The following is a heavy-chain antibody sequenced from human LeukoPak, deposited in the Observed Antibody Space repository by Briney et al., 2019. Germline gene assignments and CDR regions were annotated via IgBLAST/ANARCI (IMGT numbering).Heavy chain of an antibody. Sequence: SCKASGNTFSSYAMSWVRQAPGKGLEWVSAISGSGGSTYYADSVKGRFTISRDNSKNTLYLQMNSLRAEDTAVYYCAKDPYSNPKILWFDPWGQGTLVTVSS. CDR1: GNTFSSYA. CDR3: AKDPYSNPKILWFDP. CDR2: ISGSGGST. V-gene: IGHV3-23*01. D-gene: IGHD4-11*01. J-gene: IGHJ5*02.